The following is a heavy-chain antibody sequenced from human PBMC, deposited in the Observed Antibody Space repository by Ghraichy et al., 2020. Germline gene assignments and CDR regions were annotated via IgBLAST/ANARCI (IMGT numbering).Heavy chain of an antibody. D-gene: IGHD3-22*01. V-gene: IGHV3-9*01. CDR2: ISWNGGNT. CDR3: VKDNDGTGYYYLFDW. J-gene: IGHJ4*02. Sequence: GGSLRLSCAASGFTFDDYAIHWVRQRPEKGLEWVSSISWNGGNTDYADSVRGRFTISRDNAKNSLSLQMNGLRIEDTAFYYCVKDNDGTGYYYLFDWWAQGTLVTVSS. CDR1: GFTFDDYA.